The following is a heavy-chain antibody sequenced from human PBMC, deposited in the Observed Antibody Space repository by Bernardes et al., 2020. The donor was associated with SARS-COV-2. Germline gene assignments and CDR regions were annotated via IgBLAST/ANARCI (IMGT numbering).Heavy chain of an antibody. CDR3: ARLRVVVAATGLFDY. CDR1: GFTFSSYC. D-gene: IGHD2-15*01. V-gene: IGHV3-7*03. J-gene: IGHJ4*02. CDR2: IKQDGSEK. Sequence: GGSLRLSCAASGFTFSSYCMSWVRQAPGKGLEWVANIKQDGSEKYYVDSVKGRFTISRDNAKNSLYLQMNSLRAEDTAVYYCARLRVVVAATGLFDYWGQGTLVTVSS.